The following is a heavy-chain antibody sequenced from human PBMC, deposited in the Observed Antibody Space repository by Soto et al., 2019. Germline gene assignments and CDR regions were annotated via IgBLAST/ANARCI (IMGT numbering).Heavy chain of an antibody. CDR2: IHYTVST. CDR1: GGSISGYY. D-gene: IGHD2-21*01. Sequence: SETLSLTCTVSGGSISGYYWSWLRQPPGKRLEWIGYIHYTVSTDYNPSLKSRVTISVNSSRNQFSLQLTSVTAADTAVYYCARRGADTSCYYLFWGRGTPVTFSS. J-gene: IGHJ4*02. CDR3: ARRGADTSCYYLF. V-gene: IGHV4-59*01.